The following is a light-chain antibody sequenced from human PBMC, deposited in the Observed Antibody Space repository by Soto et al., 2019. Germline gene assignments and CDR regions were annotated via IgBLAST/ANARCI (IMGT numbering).Light chain of an antibody. J-gene: IGLJ3*02. V-gene: IGLV2-14*01. CDR2: EVN. CDR1: SSDVGAYNY. CDR3: CSYARGSNLVV. Sequence: QSALTQPASVSGSPGQSITIPCTGTSSDVGAYNYVSWYQQRPTKAPKLLIYEVNTRPSGVSTRFSGSKSGITASLPISGLQPEDEADYYCCSYARGSNLVVFGGGTKLTVL.